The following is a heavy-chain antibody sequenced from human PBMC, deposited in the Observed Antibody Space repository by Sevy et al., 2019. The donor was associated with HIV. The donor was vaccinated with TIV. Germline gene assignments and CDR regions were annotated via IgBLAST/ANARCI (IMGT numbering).Heavy chain of an antibody. Sequence: GGSLRLSCAASGFTFNKYNMNWVRQAPGKGLEWVSTITGYSTDIYYADSVKGRFTISRDDAKNSLYLQMNGLGAEDTAIYYCARAEQTYFFDYWGQGTLVTVSS. CDR1: GFTFNKYN. CDR2: ITGYSTDI. J-gene: IGHJ4*02. CDR3: ARAEQTYFFDY. V-gene: IGHV3-21*06.